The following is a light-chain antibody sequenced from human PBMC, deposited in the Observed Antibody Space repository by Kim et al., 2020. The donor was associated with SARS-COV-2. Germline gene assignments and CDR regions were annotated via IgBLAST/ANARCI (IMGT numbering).Light chain of an antibody. J-gene: IGLJ2*01. Sequence: GQSVTISCAGTSSDIGAYHYVSWYQQHPGKAPKLMIYEVTKRPSGVPDRFSGSKSGNTASLTVSGLQAEDEADYYCNSYAGSNKVVFGGGTQLTVL. CDR2: EVT. V-gene: IGLV2-8*01. CDR3: NSYAGSNKVV. CDR1: SSDIGAYHY.